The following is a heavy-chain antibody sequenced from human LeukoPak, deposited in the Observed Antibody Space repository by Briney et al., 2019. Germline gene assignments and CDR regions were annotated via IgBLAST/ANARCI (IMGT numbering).Heavy chain of an antibody. CDR2: FDPEDGET. CDR1: GYTLTELS. D-gene: IGHD1-26*01. CDR3: ATSGWELPHYYYYYMDV. Sequence: GASVKVSRKVSGYTLTELSMHWVRQAPGKGLEWMGGFDPEDGETIYAQKFQGRVTMTEDTSTDTAYMELSSLRSEDTAVYYCATSGWELPHYYYYYMDVWGKGTTVTVSS. J-gene: IGHJ6*03. V-gene: IGHV1-24*01.